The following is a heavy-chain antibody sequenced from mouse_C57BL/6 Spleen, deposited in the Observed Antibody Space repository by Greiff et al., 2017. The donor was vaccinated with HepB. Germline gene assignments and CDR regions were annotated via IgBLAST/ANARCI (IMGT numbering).Heavy chain of an antibody. D-gene: IGHD2-5*01. CDR1: GFTFSSYA. CDR2: ISSGGDYI. Sequence: EVKLVESGEGLVKPGGSLKLSCAASGFTFSSYAMSWVRQTPEKRLEWVAYISSGGDYIYYADTVKGRFTISRDNARNTLYLQMSSLKSEDTAMYYCTRGYYSNYEAWFAYWGQGTLVTVSA. V-gene: IGHV5-9-1*02. CDR3: TRGYYSNYEAWFAY. J-gene: IGHJ3*01.